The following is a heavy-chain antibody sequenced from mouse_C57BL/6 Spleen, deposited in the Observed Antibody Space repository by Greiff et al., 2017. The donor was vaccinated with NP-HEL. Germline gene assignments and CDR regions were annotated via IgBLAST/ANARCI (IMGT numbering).Heavy chain of an antibody. Sequence: VQLQQSGAELVMPGASVKLSCKASGYTFTSYWMHWVKQRPGQGLEWIGEIDPSDSYTNYNQKFKGKSTLTVDKSSSTAYMQLSSLTSEDSAVYYCARGDYGSSPYYFDYWGQGTTLTVSS. D-gene: IGHD1-1*01. V-gene: IGHV1-69*01. CDR2: IDPSDSYT. CDR1: GYTFTSYW. J-gene: IGHJ2*01. CDR3: ARGDYGSSPYYFDY.